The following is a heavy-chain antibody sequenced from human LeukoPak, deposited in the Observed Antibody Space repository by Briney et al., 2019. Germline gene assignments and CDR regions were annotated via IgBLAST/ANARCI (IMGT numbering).Heavy chain of an antibody. CDR1: GFTFSTYS. CDR2: ITSGGTYI. CDR3: ARLYDYVWGSYRHVFDY. D-gene: IGHD3-16*02. J-gene: IGHJ4*02. Sequence: GGSLRLSCAASGFTFSTYSMNWVRQAPGKGLEWVSSITSGGTYIYYADSVKGRFTISRDNAKNSLYLQMNSLRAEDTAVYYCARLYDYVWGSYRHVFDYWGQGTLVTVSS. V-gene: IGHV3-21*01.